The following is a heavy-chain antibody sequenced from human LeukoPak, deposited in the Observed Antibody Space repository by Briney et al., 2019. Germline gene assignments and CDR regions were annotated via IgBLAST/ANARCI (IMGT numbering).Heavy chain of an antibody. V-gene: IGHV3-23*01. CDR2: ISGTSGTI. D-gene: IGHD2-21*02. J-gene: IGHJ4*02. CDR3: AKRLGDPRAFDY. Sequence: PGGSLRLSCAASGFTFSNYAMSWVRQAPGKGLEWVSGISGTSGTINYAAHVKGRFTISRDNSENTLYLQMDSLRVDDMAVYYCAKRLGDPRAFDYWGQGTLVTVSS. CDR1: GFTFSNYA.